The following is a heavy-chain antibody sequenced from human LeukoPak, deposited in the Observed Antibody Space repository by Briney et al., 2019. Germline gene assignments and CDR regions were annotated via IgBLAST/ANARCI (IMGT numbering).Heavy chain of an antibody. CDR3: ARASPNWGYWYFDL. J-gene: IGHJ2*01. CDR2: VDPNSGDT. Sequence: ASVTVSCKASGYTFTCYFIHWVRQAPGQGLEWMGWVDPNSGDTRYEQKFQGRVTMTRDTSITTAYVELSRLRSDGTAVYYCARASPNWGYWYFDLWGRGTLVAVSS. CDR1: GYTFTCYF. D-gene: IGHD7-27*01. V-gene: IGHV1-2*02.